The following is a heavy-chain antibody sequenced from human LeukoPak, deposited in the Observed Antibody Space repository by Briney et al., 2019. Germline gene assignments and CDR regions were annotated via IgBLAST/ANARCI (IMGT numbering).Heavy chain of an antibody. CDR2: ISSGGTT. CDR3: ARVNSSGWSRDY. V-gene: IGHV3-23*01. J-gene: IGHJ4*02. D-gene: IGHD6-19*01. Sequence: GSLRLSCAASGLTFSTYAMSWVRQAPGKGLEWVSAISSGGTTYYADSVKGRFTISRDNSKNTLYLQMNNLRVEDTAVYYCARVNSSGWSRDYWGQGTLVTVSS. CDR1: GLTFSTYA.